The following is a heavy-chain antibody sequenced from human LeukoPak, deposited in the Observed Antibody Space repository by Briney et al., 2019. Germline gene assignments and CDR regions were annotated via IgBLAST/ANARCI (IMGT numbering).Heavy chain of an antibody. D-gene: IGHD3-10*01. V-gene: IGHV3-21*01. J-gene: IGHJ3*02. CDR1: GFTFTSYS. Sequence: GGSLRLSCKAPGFTFTSYSMNWVRQAPGKGLEWVSFIDTSGSYIYYGDSVKGRVTISRDNAKNSLYLQMNGLRAEDTAVYYCARGRSITLLRGVAMSDGFDIWGQGAMVTVSS. CDR3: ARGRSITLLRGVAMSDGFDI. CDR2: IDTSGSYI.